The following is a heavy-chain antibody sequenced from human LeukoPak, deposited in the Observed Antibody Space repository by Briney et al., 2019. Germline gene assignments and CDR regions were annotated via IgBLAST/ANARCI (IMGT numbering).Heavy chain of an antibody. CDR1: GFTFSDCE. D-gene: IGHD6-19*01. J-gene: IGHJ3*02. Sequence: PGGSLRLSCAASGFTFSDCEMNWVRQAPGKGLEWLSYMSGSGDTIYYADSVKGRFTISRDNAKKSLYLQMNSLRAEDTAVYYCARLPPVVGTQYYAFDIWGQGTMVTVSS. CDR2: MSGSGDTI. CDR3: ARLPPVVGTQYYAFDI. V-gene: IGHV3-48*03.